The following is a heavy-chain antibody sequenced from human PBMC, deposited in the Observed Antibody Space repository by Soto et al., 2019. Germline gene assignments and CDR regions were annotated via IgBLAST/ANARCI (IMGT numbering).Heavy chain of an antibody. Sequence: PGGSLRLSCAASGFTFSSYAMSWVRQAPGKGPEWVSAISGSGGSTYYADSVKGRFTISRDNSKNTLYLQMNSLRAEDTAVYYCAKIPNRGSGQEYQPIEYYFDYWGQGTLVTVSS. CDR1: GFTFSSYA. D-gene: IGHD2-2*01. V-gene: IGHV3-23*01. J-gene: IGHJ4*02. CDR2: ISGSGGST. CDR3: AKIPNRGSGQEYQPIEYYFDY.